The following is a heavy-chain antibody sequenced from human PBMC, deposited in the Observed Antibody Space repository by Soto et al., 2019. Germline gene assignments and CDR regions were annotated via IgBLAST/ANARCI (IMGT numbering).Heavy chain of an antibody. D-gene: IGHD6-13*01. V-gene: IGHV4-34*01. Sequence: QVQLQQWGAGLLKPSETLSLTCAVYGGSFSGYYWSWIRQPPGKGLEWIGEINHSGSTNYNPSLKSRVTVSVDTSTNQFSRKVSSVTAADTAVYYCARGWYEDYWGQGTLVTVSS. CDR3: ARGWYEDY. CDR1: GGSFSGYY. CDR2: INHSGST. J-gene: IGHJ4*02.